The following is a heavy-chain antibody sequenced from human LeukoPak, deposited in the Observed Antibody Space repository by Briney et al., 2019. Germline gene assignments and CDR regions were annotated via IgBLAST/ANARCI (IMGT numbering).Heavy chain of an antibody. Sequence: SETLSLTCTVSGGSISSYYCSWIRQPPGKGLEWIGYIYYSGSTNYNPSLKSRVTISVDTSKNQFSLRLSSVTAADTAVYYCARRGDYVGLDYWGQGILVTVSS. V-gene: IGHV4-59*08. CDR1: GGSISSYY. CDR3: ARRGDYVGLDY. CDR2: IYYSGST. J-gene: IGHJ4*02. D-gene: IGHD4-17*01.